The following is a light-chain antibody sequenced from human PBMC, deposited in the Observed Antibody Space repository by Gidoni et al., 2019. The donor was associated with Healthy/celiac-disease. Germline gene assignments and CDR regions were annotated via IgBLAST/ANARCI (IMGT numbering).Light chain of an antibody. Sequence: SYELTQPPSVSVSPGQTASITCSGDKLGDKYACWYQQKPGQSPVLVIYQDIKRPSGIPERFSGSNSGNTATLTISGTQAMDEADYYCQAWDSSVVFGGGTKLTVL. CDR2: QDI. CDR1: KLGDKY. CDR3: QAWDSSVV. J-gene: IGLJ2*01. V-gene: IGLV3-1*01.